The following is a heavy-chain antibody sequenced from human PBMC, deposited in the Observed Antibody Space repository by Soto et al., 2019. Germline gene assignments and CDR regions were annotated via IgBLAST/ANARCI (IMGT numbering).Heavy chain of an antibody. CDR3: AREGGGSSGCS. D-gene: IGHD6-19*01. V-gene: IGHV3-48*02. Sequence: EVQLVESGGGLVQPGGSLRLSCAASGFTFSSYSMNWVRQAPGKGLEWVSYISSSSSTIYYADSVKGRFTISRDNAKNSRYLQMNSLRDEDTAVYYCAREGGGSSGCSWGQGTLVTVSS. CDR2: ISSSSSTI. J-gene: IGHJ5*02. CDR1: GFTFSSYS.